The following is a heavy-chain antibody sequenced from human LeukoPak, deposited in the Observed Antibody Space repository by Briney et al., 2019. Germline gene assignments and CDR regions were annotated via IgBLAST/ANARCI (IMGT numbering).Heavy chain of an antibody. CDR2: ISYDGSNK. CDR3: ARDRGGYSGYDLMPTQSNYMDV. J-gene: IGHJ6*03. CDR1: GFTFSSYA. V-gene: IGHV3-30*04. Sequence: GGSLRHSCAASGFTFSSYAMHWVRQAPGKGLEWVAVISYDGSNKYYADSVKGRFTISRDNSKNTLYLQMNSLRAEDTAVYYCARDRGGYSGYDLMPTQSNYMDVWGKGTTVTVSS. D-gene: IGHD5-12*01.